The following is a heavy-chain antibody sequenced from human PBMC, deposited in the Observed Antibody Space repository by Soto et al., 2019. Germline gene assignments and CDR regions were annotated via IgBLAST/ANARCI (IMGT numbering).Heavy chain of an antibody. Sequence: QVQLMQSGAEVKKPGASVKVSCKASGDTFTDYYIHWVRQAPGQGLEWMGTVNPSGGHTTYAQHFLGRVLMTRDPSTSTVYLELTSLTSDATAIYYCARGGHVVVVTAALDYWGQGTLVTVSS. V-gene: IGHV1-46*01. CDR2: VNPSGGHT. D-gene: IGHD2-21*02. J-gene: IGHJ4*02. CDR3: ARGGHVVVVTAALDY. CDR1: GDTFTDYY.